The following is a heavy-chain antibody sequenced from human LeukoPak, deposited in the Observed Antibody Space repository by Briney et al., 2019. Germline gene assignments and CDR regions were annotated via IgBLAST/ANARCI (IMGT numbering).Heavy chain of an antibody. J-gene: IGHJ6*02. D-gene: IGHD1-26*01. Sequence: SETLSLTCTVSGGSISSYYWSWIRQPPGKGLEWIGYIYYSGSTNYNPSLKSRVTISVDTSKNQFSLKLSSVTAADTAVYYCARDVGALNAYYYGMDVWGQGTTVTVFS. CDR2: IYYSGST. V-gene: IGHV4-59*01. CDR1: GGSISSYY. CDR3: ARDVGALNAYYYGMDV.